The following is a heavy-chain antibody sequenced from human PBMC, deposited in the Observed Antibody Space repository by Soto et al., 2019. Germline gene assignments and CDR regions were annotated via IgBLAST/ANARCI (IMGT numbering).Heavy chain of an antibody. CDR3: ATEECTGLGCDVRNAFDS. D-gene: IGHD2-8*02. CDR2: IKSKSHGGTT. J-gene: IGHJ3*02. Sequence: EVQLVESGGGLVKPGGSLRLSCAASGFTFTNAWMSWVRRAPGKGLEWVGHIKSKSHGGTTDYAATVKGRFTISRDDSKNTLYLQMDSLKTEDTAVYYCATEECTGLGCDVRNAFDSWGQGAMVTDSS. CDR1: GFTFTNAW. V-gene: IGHV3-15*01.